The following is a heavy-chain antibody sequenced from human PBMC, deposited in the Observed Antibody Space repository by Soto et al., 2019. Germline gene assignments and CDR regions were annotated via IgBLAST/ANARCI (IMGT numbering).Heavy chain of an antibody. CDR2: TYFRGSA. Sequence: SETLSLTCDVSGVSITSHYWNWIRQSPGMGLEWIGSTYFRGSASYNPSLKSRVTISLDTSKDQLSLTLSAVTAADSAVYYCARDLRSRGWFDPWGPGILVTVSS. J-gene: IGHJ5*02. CDR3: ARDLRSRGWFDP. V-gene: IGHV4-59*11. CDR1: GVSITSHY.